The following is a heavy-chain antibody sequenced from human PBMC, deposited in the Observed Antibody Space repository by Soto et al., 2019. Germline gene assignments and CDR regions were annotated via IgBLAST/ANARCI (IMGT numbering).Heavy chain of an antibody. CDR1: GYTFTSYG. J-gene: IGHJ6*03. CDR2: ISAYNGNT. CDR3: ARDNGPGYCTNGVCPKGYYYYYYMDV. V-gene: IGHV1-18*01. D-gene: IGHD2-8*01. Sequence: ASVKVSCKASGYTFTSYGISWVRQAPGQGLEWMGWISAYNGNTNYAQKLQGRVTMTTDTSTSTAYMELRSLRSDDTAVYYCARDNGPGYCTNGVCPKGYYYYYYMDVWGKGTTVTVSS.